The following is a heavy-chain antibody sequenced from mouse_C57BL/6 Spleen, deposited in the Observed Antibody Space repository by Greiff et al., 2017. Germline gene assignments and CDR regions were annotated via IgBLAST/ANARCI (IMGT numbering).Heavy chain of an antibody. V-gene: IGHV1-53*01. D-gene: IGHD4-1*01. CDR2: INPSNGGT. Sequence: QVQLQQPGTELVKPGASVKLSCKASGYTFTSYWMHWVKQRPGQGLEWIGNINPSNGGTNYNEKFKSKATLAVDKSSSAAYMQLSSLTAEDSAVYYGARAGGNAMDYWGQGTSVTVSS. J-gene: IGHJ4*01. CDR3: ARAGGNAMDY. CDR1: GYTFTSYW.